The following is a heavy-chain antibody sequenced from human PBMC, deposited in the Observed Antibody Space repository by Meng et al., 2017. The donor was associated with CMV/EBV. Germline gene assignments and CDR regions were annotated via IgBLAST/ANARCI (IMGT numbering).Heavy chain of an antibody. V-gene: IGHV4-34*01. CDR2: INHSGST. D-gene: IGHD3-16*01. Sequence: SETLSLTCAVYGGSFSGYYWSWIRQPPGKGLEWIGEINHSGSTNYNPSLKSRVTISVDTSKNQFSLKLSSVTAADTAVYYCARSRRFNWFDPWGQGTLVTVS. CDR3: ARSRRFNWFDP. CDR1: GGSFSGYY. J-gene: IGHJ5*02.